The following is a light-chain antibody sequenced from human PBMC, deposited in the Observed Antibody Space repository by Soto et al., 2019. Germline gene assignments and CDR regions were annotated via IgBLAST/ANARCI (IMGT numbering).Light chain of an antibody. J-gene: IGKJ2*01. Sequence: DIQMTQSPSTLSASVGDRVNITCRASQSIGSWLAWYQQKPGKAPNLLIYKASSLESGVPSRFSGSGSGTEFTLTISSLQPDDFATYFCQYYNSYPYTFGQGTKLEIK. CDR1: QSIGSW. CDR2: KAS. V-gene: IGKV1-5*03. CDR3: QYYNSYPYT.